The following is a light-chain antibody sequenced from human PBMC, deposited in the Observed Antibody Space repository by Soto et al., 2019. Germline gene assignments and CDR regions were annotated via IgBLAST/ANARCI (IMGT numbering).Light chain of an antibody. J-gene: IGKJ1*01. V-gene: IGKV3-15*01. CDR1: QSVRSS. Sequence: EIVMTQSPATLSMSPGERVTLSCRASQSVRSSLAWNQQKPGQAPRPLIYGASTRATGVPDRFSGGGSGTEFTLTISSLQSEDFAVYYCQQYNKWPWTFGQGTKVEIK. CDR3: QQYNKWPWT. CDR2: GAS.